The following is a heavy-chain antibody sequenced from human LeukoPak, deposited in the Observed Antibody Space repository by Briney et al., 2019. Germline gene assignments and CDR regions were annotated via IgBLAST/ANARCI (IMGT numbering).Heavy chain of an antibody. CDR1: GGSISSSSYY. CDR2: IYYSGST. V-gene: IGHV4-39*07. CDR3: ARVSSSGIFDY. D-gene: IGHD3-22*01. J-gene: IGHJ4*02. Sequence: SETLSLTCTVSGGSISSSSYYWGWIRQPPGKGLEWIGSIYYSGSTYYNPSLKSRVTISVDTSKNQFSLKLSSVTAADTAVYYCARVSSSGIFDYWGQGTLVTVSS.